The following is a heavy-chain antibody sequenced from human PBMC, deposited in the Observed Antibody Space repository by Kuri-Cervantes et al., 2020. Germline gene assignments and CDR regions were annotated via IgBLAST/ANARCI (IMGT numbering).Heavy chain of an antibody. CDR2: ISGSGGST. CDR3: AKDHSRWLGEWYYYYGMDV. Sequence: LSLTCAASGFTFSSYAMSWVRQAPGKGLEWVSAISGSGGSTYYADSVKGRFTIARDNSKNTLYLQMNSLRAEDTAVYYCAKDHSRWLGEWYYYYGMDVWGQGTTVTVSS. CDR1: GFTFSSYA. D-gene: IGHD3-10*01. J-gene: IGHJ6*02. V-gene: IGHV3-23*01.